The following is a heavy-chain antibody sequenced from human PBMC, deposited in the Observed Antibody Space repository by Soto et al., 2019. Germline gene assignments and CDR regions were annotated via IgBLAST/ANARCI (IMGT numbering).Heavy chain of an antibody. CDR2: ISGSGGST. CDR1: GFTFSSYA. J-gene: IGHJ4*02. D-gene: IGHD3-22*01. V-gene: IGHV3-23*01. CDR3: AKDDSSGYYYLVFDY. Sequence: SGGSLRLSCAASGFTFSSYAMSWVRQAPGKGLEWVSAISGSGGSTYYADSVKGRFTISRDNSKNTLYLQMNSLRAEDTAVYYCAKDDSSGYYYLVFDYWGQGTLVTVSS.